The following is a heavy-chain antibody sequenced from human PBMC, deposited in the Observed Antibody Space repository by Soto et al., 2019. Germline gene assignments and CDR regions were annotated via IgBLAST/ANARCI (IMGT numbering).Heavy chain of an antibody. CDR2: ISGSGGST. V-gene: IGHV3-23*01. CDR3: TNYYDSSGYYRNAFDI. Sequence: GGSLRLSCAASGFTFSSYAMSWVRQAPGKGLEWVSAISGSGGSTYYADSVKGRFTISRDNSKNTLYLQMNSLRAEDTAVYYCTNYYDSSGYYRNAFDIWGQGTMVTVSS. CDR1: GFTFSSYA. D-gene: IGHD3-22*01. J-gene: IGHJ3*02.